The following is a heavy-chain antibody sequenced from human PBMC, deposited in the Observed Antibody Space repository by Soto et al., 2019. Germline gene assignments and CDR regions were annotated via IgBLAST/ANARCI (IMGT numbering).Heavy chain of an antibody. CDR2: VNSDGETT. J-gene: IGHJ4*02. CDR3: ARDGSGWFFDY. V-gene: IGHV3-74*01. D-gene: IGHD6-19*01. Sequence: PGGSLRLSCAASGFTFRNYWMHWVRQAPGKGLVWVSRVNSDGETTYYADSVKGRFTISRDNSKNTLYLQMNSLRVEDTAVYYCARDGSGWFFDYWGQGTLVTVSS. CDR1: GFTFRNYW.